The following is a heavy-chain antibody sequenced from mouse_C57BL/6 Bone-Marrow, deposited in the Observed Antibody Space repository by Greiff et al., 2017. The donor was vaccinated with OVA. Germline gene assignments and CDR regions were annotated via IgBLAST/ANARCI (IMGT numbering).Heavy chain of an antibody. CDR3: ARGYGRKDY. CDR2: IDPSDSYT. J-gene: IGHJ2*01. V-gene: IGHV1-59*01. D-gene: IGHD1-1*01. CDR1: GYTFTSYW. Sequence: QVQLQQPGAELVRPGTSVKLSCKASGYTFTSYWMHWVKQRPGQGLEWIGVIDPSDSYTNYNQKFKGKATLTVDTSSSTAYMQLSSLTSEDSAVYYCARGYGRKDYWGQGTTLTVSS.